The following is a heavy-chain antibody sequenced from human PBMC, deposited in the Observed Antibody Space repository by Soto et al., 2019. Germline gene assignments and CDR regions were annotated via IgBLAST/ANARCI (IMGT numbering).Heavy chain of an antibody. Sequence: QVQLVQSGAEVKKPGSSVKVSCKASGGTFSSYAISWVRQAPGQGLEWMGGIIPIFGTANYAQKFQDRVTITADESSSTAYMELSSLRSEDTAVYYCARGIIGPRLTYYGMDVWGQGTTVTVSS. J-gene: IGHJ6*02. CDR3: ARGIIGPRLTYYGMDV. V-gene: IGHV1-69*01. CDR2: IIPIFGTA. CDR1: GGTFSSYA. D-gene: IGHD2-15*01.